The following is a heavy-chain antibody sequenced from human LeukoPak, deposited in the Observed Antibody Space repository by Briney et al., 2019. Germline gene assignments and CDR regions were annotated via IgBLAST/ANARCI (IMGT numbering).Heavy chain of an antibody. D-gene: IGHD3-10*01. Sequence: GGSLRLSCAASGFTFSSYWMHWVRQAPGKGLVWVSRINSDGSSTSYADSVEGRFTISRDNAKNTLYLQMNSLRAEDTAVYYCTYGSGSYFGYWGQGTLVTVSS. CDR1: GFTFSSYW. V-gene: IGHV3-74*01. CDR2: INSDGSST. CDR3: TYGSGSYFGY. J-gene: IGHJ4*02.